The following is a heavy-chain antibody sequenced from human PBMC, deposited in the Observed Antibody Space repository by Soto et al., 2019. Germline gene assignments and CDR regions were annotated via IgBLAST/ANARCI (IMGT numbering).Heavy chain of an antibody. CDR2: LSGDGGKT. CDR1: GFTFTSYA. J-gene: IGHJ6*02. CDR3: AHGQLYGDTGRDV. Sequence: EVQMLESGGGLVQPGGSLRLSCVATGFTFTSYAMTWVRQAPGKGLEWVSTLSGDGGKTYYADSVKGRFTISRDTAKKTVYLQMDSLRADDTAVYYCAHGQLYGDTGRDVWGQGTTVTVSS. V-gene: IGHV3-23*01. D-gene: IGHD4-17*01.